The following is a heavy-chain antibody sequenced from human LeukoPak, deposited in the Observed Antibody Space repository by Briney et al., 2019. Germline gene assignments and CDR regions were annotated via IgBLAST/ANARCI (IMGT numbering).Heavy chain of an antibody. V-gene: IGHV4-34*01. J-gene: IGHJ4*02. CDR3: ARGQGVDRIAVAGTGY. CDR2: INHSGST. CDR1: GVSLRCYY. D-gene: IGHD6-19*01. Sequence: SETLSLTCAVNGVSLRCYYWSWIRPPTGKWLEWNGDINHSGSTNYNPSPKRRVTLSVDTSKNQFSLKLGSVTAADTAVYYCARGQGVDRIAVAGTGYWGQETLVTVSS.